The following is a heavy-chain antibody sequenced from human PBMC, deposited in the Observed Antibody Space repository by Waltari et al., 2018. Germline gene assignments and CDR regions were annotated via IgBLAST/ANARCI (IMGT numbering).Heavy chain of an antibody. D-gene: IGHD3-9*01. Sequence: EVQLVESGGGLVKPGGSLRLSCAAFGIPFRSFSLNWVRQAPGKGLEWISYISRDGTTIYDADSVKGRFTISRDNAKNSVYLQMNSLRAEDTAVYYCARDQYFSRSYYGMDVWGQGTTVTVS. CDR3: ARDQYFSRSYYGMDV. CDR2: ISRDGTTI. CDR1: GIPFRSFS. J-gene: IGHJ6*02. V-gene: IGHV3-48*01.